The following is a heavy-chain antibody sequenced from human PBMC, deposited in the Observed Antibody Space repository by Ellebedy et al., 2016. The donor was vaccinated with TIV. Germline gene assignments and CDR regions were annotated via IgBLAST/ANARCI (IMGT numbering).Heavy chain of an antibody. D-gene: IGHD6-13*01. Sequence: SQTLSLTCAISGDSLSSDSAAWNWIRQSPSRGLEWLGRTYYRSRWKSDYAVSVKSRVTINADTSKNHFSLQLNSVTPEDSALYFCARDLSGYATSWPLFDFWGQGTLVTVSS. CDR2: TYYRSRWKS. V-gene: IGHV6-1*01. J-gene: IGHJ4*02. CDR3: ARDLSGYATSWPLFDF. CDR1: GDSLSSDSAA.